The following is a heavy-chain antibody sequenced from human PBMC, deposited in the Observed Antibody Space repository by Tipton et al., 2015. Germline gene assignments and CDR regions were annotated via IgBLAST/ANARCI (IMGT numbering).Heavy chain of an antibody. CDR1: GGSISSYY. V-gene: IGHV4-4*07. D-gene: IGHD3-10*02. CDR2: IYSSGST. CDR3: ARDYVYNWFDP. J-gene: IGHJ5*02. Sequence: TLSLTCTVSGGSISSYYWSWIRQPAGKGLEWVGRIYSSGSTNYNPSLKSRVTMSVDTSKNQFSLKLSSVTAADTAVYYCARDYVYNWFDPWGQGTLVTVSS.